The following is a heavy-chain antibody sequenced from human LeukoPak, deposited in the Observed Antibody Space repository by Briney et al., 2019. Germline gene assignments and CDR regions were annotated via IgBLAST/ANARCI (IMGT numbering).Heavy chain of an antibody. CDR1: GFTFSSYA. CDR2: ISGSGGST. CDR3: AKLRYYYDSSGYSDY. D-gene: IGHD3-22*01. J-gene: IGHJ4*02. V-gene: IGHV3-23*01. Sequence: GGSLRLSCAASGFTFSSYAMSWVRQAPGKGLEWVSAISGSGGSTYYADSVKGQFTTSRDNSKNTLYLQMNSLRAEDTAVYYCAKLRYYYDSSGYSDYWGQGTLVTVSS.